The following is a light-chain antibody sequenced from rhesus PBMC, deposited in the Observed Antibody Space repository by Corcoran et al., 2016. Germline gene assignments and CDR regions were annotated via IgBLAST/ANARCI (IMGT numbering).Light chain of an antibody. CDR1: QGISSY. Sequence: DIQMTQSPSSLSASVGDTVTITCRASQGISSYLAWYQQKPGKAPKLLIYKASTLQSGVPSRFSGSGSGTDFTLTISSLQPEDCATYYCQQHNSYPLTFGGGTKVEIK. V-gene: IGKV1-25*01. J-gene: IGKJ4*01. CDR3: QQHNSYPLT. CDR2: KAS.